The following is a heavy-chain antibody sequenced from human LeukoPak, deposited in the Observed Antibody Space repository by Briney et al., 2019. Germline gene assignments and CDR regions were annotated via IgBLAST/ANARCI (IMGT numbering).Heavy chain of an antibody. V-gene: IGHV1-69*05. Sequence: ASVKVSCKASGGTFSSYAISWLRQAPGQGLEWMGGIIPIFGTANYAQKFQGRVTITTDESTSTAYMELSSLRSEDTAVYYCARDGQYYYDSSGCTHFDYWGQGTLVTASS. CDR2: IIPIFGTA. D-gene: IGHD3-22*01. J-gene: IGHJ4*02. CDR1: GGTFSSYA. CDR3: ARDGQYYYDSSGCTHFDY.